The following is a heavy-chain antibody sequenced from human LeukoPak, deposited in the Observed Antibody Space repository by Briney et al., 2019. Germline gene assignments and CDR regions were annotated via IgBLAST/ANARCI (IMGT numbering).Heavy chain of an antibody. CDR1: GFTFSNYW. V-gene: IGHV3-7*01. CDR3: VRDGGVSGYDLLDY. J-gene: IGHJ4*02. Sequence: GSLRLSCAASGFTFSNYWMAWVRQAPGKGLEWVAHINQDGSKEHYMDSVKARFTISRDNAKNSLSLQMNSLRAGDTAVYYCVRDGGVSGYDLLDYWGQGTLVTVSS. CDR2: INQDGSKE. D-gene: IGHD5-12*01.